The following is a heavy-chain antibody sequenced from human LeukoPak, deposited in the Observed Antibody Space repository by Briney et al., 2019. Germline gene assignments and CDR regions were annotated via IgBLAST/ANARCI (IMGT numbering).Heavy chain of an antibody. D-gene: IGHD5-18*01. J-gene: IGHJ4*02. Sequence: ASAKVSCKASGYTFTGYYMHWVRQAPGQGLEWMGWINPNSGGTNYAQKFQGRVTMTRDTSISTAYMELSRLRSDDTAVYYCARECSYGYAPCYWGQGTLVTVSS. V-gene: IGHV1-2*02. CDR2: INPNSGGT. CDR3: ARECSYGYAPCY. CDR1: GYTFTGYY.